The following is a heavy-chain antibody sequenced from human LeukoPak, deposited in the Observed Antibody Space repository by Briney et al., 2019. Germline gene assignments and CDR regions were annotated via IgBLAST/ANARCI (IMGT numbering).Heavy chain of an antibody. Sequence: ASVKVSCKASGYTFTSYYMHWVRQAPGQGLEWMGIINPSGGGTSYARKFQGRVTMTRDTSTSTVYMELSSLRSEDTAVYYCAREGLWADAFDIWGQGTMVTVSS. J-gene: IGHJ3*02. V-gene: IGHV1-46*01. CDR3: AREGLWADAFDI. D-gene: IGHD3-16*01. CDR1: GYTFTSYY. CDR2: INPSGGGT.